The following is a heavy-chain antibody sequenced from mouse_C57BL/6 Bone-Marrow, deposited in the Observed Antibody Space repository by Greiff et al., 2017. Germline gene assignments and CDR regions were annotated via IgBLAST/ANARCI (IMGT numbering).Heavy chain of an antibody. D-gene: IGHD1-1*01. J-gene: IGHJ2*01. CDR2: IDPENGDT. CDR1: GFTIKDDY. V-gene: IGHV14-4*01. Sequence: VQLQQSGAELVRPGASVKLSCTASGFTIKDDYMHWVKQRPEQGLEWIGWIDPENGDTEYASKFQGKATITADTSSNTAYLQLSSLTSEDTAVYYCTSYGSFDYWGQGTTLTVSS. CDR3: TSYGSFDY.